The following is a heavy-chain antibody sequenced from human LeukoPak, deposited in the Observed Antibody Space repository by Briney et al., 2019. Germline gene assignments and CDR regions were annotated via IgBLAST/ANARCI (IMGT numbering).Heavy chain of an antibody. Sequence: SVKVSCKASGGTFSSYAISWVRQAPGQGLEWMGGIIPIFGTANYAQKFQGRVTITTDESTSTAYMELSSLRSEDTAVYYCAREGSSGWWGFDYWGQGTLVTVSS. CDR3: AREGSSGWWGFDY. CDR2: IIPIFGTA. D-gene: IGHD6-19*01. J-gene: IGHJ4*02. CDR1: GGTFSSYA. V-gene: IGHV1-69*05.